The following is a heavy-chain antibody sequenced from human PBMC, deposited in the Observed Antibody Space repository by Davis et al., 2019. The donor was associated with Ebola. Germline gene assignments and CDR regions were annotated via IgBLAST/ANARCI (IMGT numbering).Heavy chain of an antibody. CDR2: ISSSSSYI. Sequence: PGGSLRLSCAASGFTFSSYGMNWVRQAPGKGLEWVSSISSSSSYIYYADSVKGRFTISRDNAKNSLYLQMNSLRAEDTAVYYCARDLRTTVTTYEAFDIWGQGTMVTVSS. CDR1: GFTFSSYG. CDR3: ARDLRTTVTTYEAFDI. V-gene: IGHV3-21*01. D-gene: IGHD4-17*01. J-gene: IGHJ3*02.